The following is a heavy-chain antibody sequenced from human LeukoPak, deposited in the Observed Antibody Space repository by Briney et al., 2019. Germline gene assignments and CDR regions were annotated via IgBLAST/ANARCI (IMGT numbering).Heavy chain of an antibody. J-gene: IGHJ4*02. Sequence: GGSLRLSCAASGFTFSSYGMHWVRQAPGKGLEWVAVIWYDGSNKYYADSVKGRFTISRDNSKSTLYLQMNSLRAEDTAVYYCARDEGADGFDYWGQGTLVTVSS. D-gene: IGHD3-16*01. CDR2: IWYDGSNK. CDR3: ARDEGADGFDY. V-gene: IGHV3-33*01. CDR1: GFTFSSYG.